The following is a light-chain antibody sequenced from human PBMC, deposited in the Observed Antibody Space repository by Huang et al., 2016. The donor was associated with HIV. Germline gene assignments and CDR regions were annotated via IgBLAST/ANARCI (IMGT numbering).Light chain of an antibody. CDR1: QSINAY. J-gene: IGKJ4*01. CDR3: QKSYTTPLT. V-gene: IGKV1-39*01. CDR2: GAS. Sequence: DFQMTQPPSSLSASGEDRVTITCRPSQSINAYLNWYKQKPGKAPKLLIYGASTLQSGVPSRFSGSGSGTDFTLTINSLQPEDFATYYCQKSYTTPLTFGGGTKVEI.